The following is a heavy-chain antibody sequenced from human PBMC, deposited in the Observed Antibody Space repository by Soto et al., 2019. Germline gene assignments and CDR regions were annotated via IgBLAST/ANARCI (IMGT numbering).Heavy chain of an antibody. D-gene: IGHD3-10*01. J-gene: IGHJ6*02. Sequence: WGSLRLSCAASGFTFSSYAMHWVRQAPGKGLEWVAVISYDGSNKYYADSVKGRFTISRDNSKNTLYLQMNSLRAEDTAVYYCAREDWFGEPRDPYYGMDVWGQGTTVTVSS. V-gene: IGHV3-30-3*01. CDR3: AREDWFGEPRDPYYGMDV. CDR2: ISYDGSNK. CDR1: GFTFSSYA.